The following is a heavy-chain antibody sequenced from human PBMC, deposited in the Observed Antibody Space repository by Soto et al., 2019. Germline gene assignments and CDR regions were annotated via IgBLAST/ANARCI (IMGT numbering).Heavy chain of an antibody. CDR3: AKGVSGQLCFDH. Sequence: QVQLVESGGGVVQPGRSLRLSCEASGFTYSSYDIHWVRQAPGKGLEWVAFISYDGRNKYYTDSVKGRFTIYRDNSKNTMYLQMDSLRPEDTAVYYCAKGVSGQLCFDHWGQGTLVTVSS. D-gene: IGHD5-18*01. CDR2: ISYDGRNK. V-gene: IGHV3-30*18. CDR1: GFTYSSYD. J-gene: IGHJ4*02.